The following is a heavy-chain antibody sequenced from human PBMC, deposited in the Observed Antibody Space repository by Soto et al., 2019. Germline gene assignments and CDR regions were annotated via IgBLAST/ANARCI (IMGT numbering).Heavy chain of an antibody. CDR2: INSDGIST. Sequence: EVQLVESGGGLVQPGGSLRLSCAASGFTFSGYWMHWVRQVPGKGLVWVSHINSDGISTTYADSVKGRFTISRDNAKNTLYLQMNSLRAEDTAVYYCARVGAGVAASPLFDYWGQGTLVTVSS. V-gene: IGHV3-74*01. J-gene: IGHJ4*02. D-gene: IGHD3-10*01. CDR3: ARVGAGVAASPLFDY. CDR1: GFTFSGYW.